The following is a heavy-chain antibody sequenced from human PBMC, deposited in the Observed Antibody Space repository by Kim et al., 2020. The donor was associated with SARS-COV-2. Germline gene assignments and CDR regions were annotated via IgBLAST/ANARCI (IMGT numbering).Heavy chain of an antibody. CDR2: IIPIFGTA. V-gene: IGHV1-69*13. CDR3: ARSPPHSGYDYKGLDY. CDR1: GGTFSSYA. Sequence: SVKVSCKASGGTFSSYAISWVRQAPGQGLEWMGGIIPIFGTANYAQKFQGRVTITADESTSTAYMELSSLRSEDTAVYYCARSPPHSGYDYKGLDYWGQGTLVTVSS. J-gene: IGHJ4*02. D-gene: IGHD5-12*01.